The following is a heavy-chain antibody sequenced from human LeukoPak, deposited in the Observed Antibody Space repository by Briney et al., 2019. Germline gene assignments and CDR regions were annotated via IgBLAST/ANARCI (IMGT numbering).Heavy chain of an antibody. CDR2: IYYSGST. D-gene: IGHD2-15*01. J-gene: IGHJ4*02. CDR1: GCSISSSSYY. V-gene: IGHV4-61*01. CDR3: AREKHCRGGSCYGGFDY. Sequence: SETLSLTCTVSGCSISSSSYYCSWIRQPPGKGLEWIGYIYYSGSTNYNPSLKSRVTISADTSKNQLSLKLNSVTAADTAVYYCAREKHCRGGSCYGGFDYWGQGTLVTVSS.